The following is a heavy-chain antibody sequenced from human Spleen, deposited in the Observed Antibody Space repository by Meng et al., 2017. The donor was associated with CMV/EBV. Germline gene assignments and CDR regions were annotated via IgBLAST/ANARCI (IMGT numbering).Heavy chain of an antibody. CDR1: GFTFSSYA. D-gene: IGHD6-19*01. Sequence: SGFTFSSYAMNWVRQAPGKGLEWVSAISGTGANIYYADSVKGRFTISRDNSKNTLYLQMNSLRAEDTAFYYCAKDPLGAVAGENWFDPWGQGTLVTVSS. CDR2: ISGTGANI. CDR3: AKDPLGAVAGENWFDP. J-gene: IGHJ5*02. V-gene: IGHV3-23*01.